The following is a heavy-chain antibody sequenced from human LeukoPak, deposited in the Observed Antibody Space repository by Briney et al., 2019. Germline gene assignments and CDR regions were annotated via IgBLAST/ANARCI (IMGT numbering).Heavy chain of an antibody. D-gene: IGHD3-10*01. Sequence: ASVKVSCKASGYTFTGYYMHWVRQAPGQGLEWMGWINPNSGGTNYAQKFQGGVTMTRDTSISTAYMELSRLRSDDTAVYYCARDVLLWFGELFYNWFDPWGQGTLVTVSS. V-gene: IGHV1-2*02. CDR3: ARDVLLWFGELFYNWFDP. J-gene: IGHJ5*02. CDR1: GYTFTGYY. CDR2: INPNSGGT.